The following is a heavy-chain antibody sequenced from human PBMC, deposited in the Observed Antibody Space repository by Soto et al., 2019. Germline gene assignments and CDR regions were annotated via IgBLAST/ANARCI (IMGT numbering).Heavy chain of an antibody. CDR1: GFTFTSYA. J-gene: IGHJ6*03. CDR3: AKPPTAMASYYYYMDV. CDR2: ISGSGGSTYYT. D-gene: IGHD5-18*01. V-gene: IGHV3-23*01. Sequence: GGSLRLSCAASGFTFTSYAMSWVRQAPGKGLEWVSAISGSGGSTYYTYYADSVRGRFTISRDNSKNTLYLQMNSLRAEDTAIYYCAKPPTAMASYYYYMDVWGKGTTVTVSS.